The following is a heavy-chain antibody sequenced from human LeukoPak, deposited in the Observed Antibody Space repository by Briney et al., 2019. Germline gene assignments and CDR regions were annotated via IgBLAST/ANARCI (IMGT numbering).Heavy chain of an antibody. J-gene: IGHJ4*02. CDR3: SRGTSAGGPISPFDF. V-gene: IGHV3-74*01. Sequence: HTGGSLRLSCVASGFTFSKNWMHWVRQAPGKGLVWVSRIQGDGSNTNYADSVKGRFSVSRDNAKNTVYLQMTSLWAEDTGIYYCSRGTSAGGPISPFDFWGQGTVVTVSS. D-gene: IGHD6-13*01. CDR1: GFTFSKNW. CDR2: IQGDGSNT.